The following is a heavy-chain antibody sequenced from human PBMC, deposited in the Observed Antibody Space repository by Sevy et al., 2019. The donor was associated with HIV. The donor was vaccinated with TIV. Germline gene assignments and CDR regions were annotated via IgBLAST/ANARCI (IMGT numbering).Heavy chain of an antibody. Sequence: GGSLRLSCAASGFTFSGYEMNWVRQAPGKGLEWVSYISGGGNTIYYENSVKGRFTISGDNVKNSLYLQMNSLRAEDTAVYYCARELVASGPAFDYWGQGSLVTVSS. CDR3: ARELVASGPAFDY. CDR1: GFTFSGYE. V-gene: IGHV3-48*03. D-gene: IGHD3-3*02. CDR2: ISGGGNTI. J-gene: IGHJ4*02.